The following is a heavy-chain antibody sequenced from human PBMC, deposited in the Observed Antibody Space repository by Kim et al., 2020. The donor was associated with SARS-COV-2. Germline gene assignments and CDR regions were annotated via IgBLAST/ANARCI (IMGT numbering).Heavy chain of an antibody. CDR2: ISYDGSNK. CDR3: AREPYYDILTGYYYYYYGMDV. D-gene: IGHD3-9*01. J-gene: IGHJ6*02. Sequence: GGSLRLSCAASGFTFSSYAMHWVRQAPGKGLEWVAVISYDGSNKYYVDSVKCRFTISRDNSKNTLYLQMNSLRAEDTAVYYCAREPYYDILTGYYYYYYGMDVWGQGTTVTVSS. V-gene: IGHV3-30*04. CDR1: GFTFSSYA.